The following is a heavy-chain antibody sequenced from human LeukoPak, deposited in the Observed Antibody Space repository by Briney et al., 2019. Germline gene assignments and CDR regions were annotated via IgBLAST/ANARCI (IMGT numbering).Heavy chain of an antibody. J-gene: IGHJ3*02. D-gene: IGHD2-8*01. Sequence: ASVKVSCKASGYRFAKYYVHWVRQAPGQRLQWMGLINPGTGVTSYAQEFQGRLTLTSVTSTGTFYLELYRLRSADTAVYYCARDYFDNDGYNGGFDIWGQGTRVTVSS. CDR3: ARDYFDNDGYNGGFDI. CDR1: GYRFAKYY. CDR2: INPGTGVT. V-gene: IGHV1-46*01.